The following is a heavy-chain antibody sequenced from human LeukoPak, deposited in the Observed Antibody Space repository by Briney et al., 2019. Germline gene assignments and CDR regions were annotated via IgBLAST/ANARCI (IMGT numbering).Heavy chain of an antibody. J-gene: IGHJ4*02. CDR2: ISTNVGST. V-gene: IGHV3-23*01. CDR1: GFTFSSYA. Sequence: GGSLRLSCEAAGFTFSSYAMRWVRQAPGKCLEWVSGISTNVGSTSYADSVKGPLTIASDPPRNMLYMAMNSLRAEDTAVYYCSVMDRYYDGSGYWVQWGQGTLVTVSS. CDR3: SVMDRYYDGSGYWVQ. D-gene: IGHD3-22*01.